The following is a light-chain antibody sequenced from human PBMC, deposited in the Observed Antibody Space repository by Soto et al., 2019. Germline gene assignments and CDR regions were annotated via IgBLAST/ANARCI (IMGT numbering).Light chain of an antibody. J-gene: IGLJ1*01. V-gene: IGLV2-14*03. CDR1: THSDIGDL. CDR2: AVT. CDR3: CSYAGGGTFYV. Sequence: QSALTQPASVSGSPGQSITISCTGTTHSDIGDLVSWYEHHPGSAPKLIIYAVTNRPSGISNRFSGSKSGNTASLTISGLQAEDEADFYCCSYAGGGTFYVFGSGTKLTVL.